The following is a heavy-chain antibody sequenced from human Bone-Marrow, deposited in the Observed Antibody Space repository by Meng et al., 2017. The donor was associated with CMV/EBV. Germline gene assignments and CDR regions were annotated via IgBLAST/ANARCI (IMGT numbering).Heavy chain of an antibody. V-gene: IGHV4-39*07. CDR1: GGSISSSSYY. D-gene: IGHD6-13*01. CDR3: ARAYSSSWYGHYYYYYGMAV. Sequence: GSLRLSCTVSGGSISSSSYYWGWIRQPPGKGLEWIGSIYYSGSTYYNPSLKSRVTISVDTSKNQFSLKLSSVTAADTAVYYCARAYSSSWYGHYYYYYGMAVWGQGTTVTVSS. J-gene: IGHJ6*02. CDR2: IYYSGST.